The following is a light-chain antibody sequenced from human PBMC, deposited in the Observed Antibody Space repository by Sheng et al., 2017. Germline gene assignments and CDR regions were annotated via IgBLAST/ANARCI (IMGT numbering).Light chain of an antibody. CDR2: GAS. CDR3: QQYNNWPET. J-gene: IGKJ1*01. Sequence: EIVVTQSPGTLSLSPGERATLSCRASQSVSSSYLAWYQQKPGQAPRLLIYGASSRATGIPDRFSGSGSGTDFTLTISSLQSEDFAVYYCQQYNNWPETFGQGTKVEVK. V-gene: IGKV3-20*01. CDR1: QSVSSSY.